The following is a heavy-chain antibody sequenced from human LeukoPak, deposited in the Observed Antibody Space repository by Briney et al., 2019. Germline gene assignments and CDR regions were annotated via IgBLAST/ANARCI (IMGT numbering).Heavy chain of an antibody. CDR2: IYYSGST. CDR1: GGSISSSSYY. V-gene: IGHV4-39*07. D-gene: IGHD3-10*01. CDR3: ARDFPGSPSDY. Sequence: KPSETLSLTCTVSGGSISSSSYYWGWIRQPPGKGLEWIGSIYYSGSTYYNPSLKSRVTISVDTSKNQFSLRLSSVTAADTAVYYCARDFPGSPSDYWGQGTLVTVSS. J-gene: IGHJ4*02.